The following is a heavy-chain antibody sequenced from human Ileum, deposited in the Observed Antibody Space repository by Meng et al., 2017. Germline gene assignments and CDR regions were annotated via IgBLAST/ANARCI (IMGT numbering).Heavy chain of an antibody. J-gene: IGHJ5*02. CDR3: ATYGSGFTPPLDP. CDR2: ISQSGTT. Sequence: QVQLQESGPGLVKHSGTLSLTCAVSGGSISNGRWWSWVRQPPGKGLDWIGEISQSGTTNYYPSLNSRVSISLDKANNHLSLTLTSVTAADTAVYYCATYGSGFTPPLDPWGQGILVTVSS. V-gene: IGHV4-4*02. CDR1: GGSISNGRW. D-gene: IGHD3-10*01.